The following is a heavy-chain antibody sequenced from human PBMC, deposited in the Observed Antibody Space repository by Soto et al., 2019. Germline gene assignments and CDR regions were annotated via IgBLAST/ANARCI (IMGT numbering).Heavy chain of an antibody. D-gene: IGHD3-10*01. CDR1: GYTFTGYY. V-gene: IGHV1-2*04. Sequence: ASVKVSCKASGYTFTGYYMHWVRQAPGQGLEWMGWINRNSGGTNYAQKFQGWVTMTRDTSISTAYMELSRLRSDDTAVYYCARDPYYGSGSWTLFGYRGQGTLVTVSS. CDR3: ARDPYYGSGSWTLFGY. CDR2: INRNSGGT. J-gene: IGHJ4*02.